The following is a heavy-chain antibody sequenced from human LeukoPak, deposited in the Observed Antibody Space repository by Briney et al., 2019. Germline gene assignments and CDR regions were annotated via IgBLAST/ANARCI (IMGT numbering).Heavy chain of an antibody. Sequence: GGSLRLSCAASGFTFSNYWMSWVRQAPGKSVECVANIKQDGSEKNYVDSVKGRFTISRDNAKNSLYLQMNGLTVGDTAVYYCARYSSTWGWLDPWGQGTLVTVSS. J-gene: IGHJ5*02. CDR2: IKQDGSEK. V-gene: IGHV3-7*01. D-gene: IGHD6-13*01. CDR3: ARYSSTWGWLDP. CDR1: GFTFSNYW.